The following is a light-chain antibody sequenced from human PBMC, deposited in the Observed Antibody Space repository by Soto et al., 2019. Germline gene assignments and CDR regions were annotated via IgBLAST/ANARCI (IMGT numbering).Light chain of an antibody. Sequence: IQLTQSPSSLSASVGDRVTIACRASESISDYLNWYQHKPGEAPKVLVYSASTLRGEVPSRFSGTGSGTEFTLTISSLQPEDVATYYCQQTFSNLLSFGGGTKVEIK. CDR1: ESISDY. CDR3: QQTFSNLLS. J-gene: IGKJ4*01. CDR2: SAS. V-gene: IGKV1-39*01.